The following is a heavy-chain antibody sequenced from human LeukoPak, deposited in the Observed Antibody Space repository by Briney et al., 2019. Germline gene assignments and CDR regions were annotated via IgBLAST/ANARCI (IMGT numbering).Heavy chain of an antibody. J-gene: IGHJ4*02. V-gene: IGHV3-23*01. CDR1: GFTFSSYA. D-gene: IGHD6-19*01. Sequence: GGSLRLSCAASGFTFSSYAMSWVRQAPGKGLEWVSAIRGSGGSTYYADSVKGRFTISRDNSKNTLYLQMNSLRAEDTAVYYCARESRQWLVLGGVDYWGQGTLVTVSS. CDR2: IRGSGGST. CDR3: ARESRQWLVLGGVDY.